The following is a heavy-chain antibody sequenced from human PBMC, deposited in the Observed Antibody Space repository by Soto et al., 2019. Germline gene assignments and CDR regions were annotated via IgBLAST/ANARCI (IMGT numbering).Heavy chain of an antibody. D-gene: IGHD1-1*01. CDR1: GGSFSGYY. CDR2: INHSGST. V-gene: IGHV4-34*01. J-gene: IGHJ5*02. CDR3: ATRKTGPNNWFDP. Sequence: QVQLQQWGAGLLKPSETLSLTCAVYGGSFSGYYWSWIRQPPGKGLEGIGEINHSGSTNYNPSLRSRVIISVDTSKNQFSLKLSSVTAADTAVYYCATRKTGPNNWFDPWGQGTLVTVSS.